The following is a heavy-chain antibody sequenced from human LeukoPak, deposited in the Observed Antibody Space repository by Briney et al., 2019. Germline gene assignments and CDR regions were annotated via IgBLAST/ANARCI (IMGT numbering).Heavy chain of an antibody. Sequence: SETLSLTCTVSGGSISSGGYYWSWIRQLPGKGLEWIANIYYSGTTYYNPSLMSRIPISVDTSKNQFSLKLSSVTAADTAVYYCARGGYYFYYGMDVWGQGTTVTVSS. J-gene: IGHJ6*02. V-gene: IGHV4-31*03. CDR2: IYYSGTT. CDR1: GGSISSGGYY. CDR3: ARGGYYFYYGMDV.